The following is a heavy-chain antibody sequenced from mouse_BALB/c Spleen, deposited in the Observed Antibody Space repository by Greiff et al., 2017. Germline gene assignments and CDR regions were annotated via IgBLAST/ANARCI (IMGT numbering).Heavy chain of an antibody. J-gene: IGHJ2*01. D-gene: IGHD1-2*01. CDR3: ARPHRYYGYVGDYYFDY. CDR1: GYTFTSYN. V-gene: IGHV1-12*01. Sequence: QVQLQQPGAELVKPGASVKMSCKASGYTFTSYNMHWVKQTPGQGLEWIGALYPGNGDTSYNQKFKGKATLTADQSSSTAYMQLSSLTSEDSAVYYCARPHRYYGYVGDYYFDYWGQGTTLTVSS. CDR2: LYPGNGDT.